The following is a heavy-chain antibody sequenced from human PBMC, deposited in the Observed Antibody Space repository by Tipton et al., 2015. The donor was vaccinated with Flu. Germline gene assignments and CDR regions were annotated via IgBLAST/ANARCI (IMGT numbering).Heavy chain of an antibody. CDR2: IYPGDSDT. J-gene: IGHJ5*02. Sequence: QLVQSGAEVKKPGESLKISCKGSGYSFTSYWIGWVRQMPGKGLEWMGIIYPGDSDTRYSPSFQGQVTISADKSISTAYLQWSSQKASDTAMYYCARCDYYDSSGYYGGWFDPWGQGTLVTVSS. CDR3: ARCDYYDSSGYYGGWFDP. CDR1: GYSFTSYW. V-gene: IGHV5-51*03. D-gene: IGHD3-22*01.